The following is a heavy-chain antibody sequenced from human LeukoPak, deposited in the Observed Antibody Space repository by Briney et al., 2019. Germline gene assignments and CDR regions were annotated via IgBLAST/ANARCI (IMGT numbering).Heavy chain of an antibody. Sequence: SVKVSRKASGGTFSSYAISWVRQAPGQGLEWMGRIIPILGIANYAQKFQGRVTITADKSTSTAYMELSSLSSEDTAVYYCASLLYFDWSTDAFDIWGQGTMVTVSS. D-gene: IGHD3-9*01. CDR3: ASLLYFDWSTDAFDI. J-gene: IGHJ3*02. CDR2: IIPILGIA. V-gene: IGHV1-69*04. CDR1: GGTFSSYA.